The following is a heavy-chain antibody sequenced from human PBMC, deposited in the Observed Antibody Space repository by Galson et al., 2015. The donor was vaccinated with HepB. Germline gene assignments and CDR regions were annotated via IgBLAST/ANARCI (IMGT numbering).Heavy chain of an antibody. V-gene: IGHV4-34*01. CDR3: ARDMTTAPTEEAFDI. CDR2: INHSGST. J-gene: IGHJ3*02. CDR1: GGSFSGYY. Sequence: TLSLTCAVYGGSFSGYYWSWIRQPPGKGLEWIGEINHSGSTNYNPSLKSRVTISVDTSKNQFSLKLSSVTAADTAVYYCARDMTTAPTEEAFDIWGQGTMVTVSS. D-gene: IGHD4-17*01.